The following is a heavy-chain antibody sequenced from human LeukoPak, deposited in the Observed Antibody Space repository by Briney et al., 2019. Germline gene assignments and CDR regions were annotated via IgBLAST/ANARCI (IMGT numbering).Heavy chain of an antibody. J-gene: IGHJ3*02. CDR3: ASLYYGDYGDAFDI. CDR2: IYYSGST. CDR1: GGSISSYY. V-gene: IGHV4-59*01. Sequence: SETPSLTCTVSGGSISSYYWSWIRQPPGKGLEWIGYIYYSGSTNYNPSLKSRVTISVDTSKNQFSLKLSSVTAADTAVYYCASLYYGDYGDAFDIWGQGTMVTVSS. D-gene: IGHD4-17*01.